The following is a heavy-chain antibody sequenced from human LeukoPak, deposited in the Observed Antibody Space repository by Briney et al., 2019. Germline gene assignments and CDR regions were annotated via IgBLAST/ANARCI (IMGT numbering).Heavy chain of an antibody. CDR1: GFTFSSYS. Sequence: GGSLRLSCAASGFTFSSYSMNWVRQAPGKGLEWVSSISSSSSYIYYADSVKGRFTISRDSAKNSLYLQMNSLRAEDTAVYYCAGDIVATIGGLYYYYYGMDLWGQGTTVTVSS. V-gene: IGHV3-21*01. D-gene: IGHD5-12*01. J-gene: IGHJ6*02. CDR2: ISSSSSYI. CDR3: AGDIVATIGGLYYYYYGMDL.